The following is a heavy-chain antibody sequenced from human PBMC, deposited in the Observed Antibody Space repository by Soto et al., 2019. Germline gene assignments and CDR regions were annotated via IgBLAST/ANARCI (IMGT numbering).Heavy chain of an antibody. J-gene: IGHJ3*02. D-gene: IGHD5-12*01. CDR1: GFSFSSYA. Sequence: EVQLLESGGGLKQPGESLRLSCAASGFSFSSYAMSWVRQAPGKGLEWVSGIRDSGGNTYYADSVKGRFTISRDSSRTTVYLQMRDLRPEDTALYFCATWHLREHAYDIWGQGTMVTVSS. CDR3: ATWHLREHAYDI. V-gene: IGHV3-23*01. CDR2: IRDSGGNT.